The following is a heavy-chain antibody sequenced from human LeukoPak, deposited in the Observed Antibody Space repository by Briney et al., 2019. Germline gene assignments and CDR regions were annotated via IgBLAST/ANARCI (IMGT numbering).Heavy chain of an antibody. CDR1: GFTFSSYS. Sequence: LSGGSLRLSCAASGFTFSSYSMNWARQAPGKGLEWVSYISYSSSTIYYADSVKGRFTISRDNGKNSLYLQMNSLRAEDTAVYYCARDRLHYGEYEKTFDYWGQGTLVTVSS. CDR3: ARDRLHYGEYEKTFDY. CDR2: ISYSSSTI. D-gene: IGHD4-17*01. V-gene: IGHV3-48*01. J-gene: IGHJ4*02.